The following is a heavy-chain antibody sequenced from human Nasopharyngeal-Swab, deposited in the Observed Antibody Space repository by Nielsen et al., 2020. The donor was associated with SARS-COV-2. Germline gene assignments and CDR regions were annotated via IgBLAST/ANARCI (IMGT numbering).Heavy chain of an antibody. CDR2: ISSSSSYI. D-gene: IGHD4-23*01. V-gene: IGHV3-21*01. CDR3: ARALRWGAFDI. J-gene: IGHJ3*02. Sequence: GESLKISCAASGFTFSSYSMNWVRQAPGKGLEWVSSISSSSSYIYYADSVKGRFTIPRDNAKNSLYLQMNSLRAEDTAVYYCARALRWGAFDIWGQGTMVTVSS. CDR1: GFTFSSYS.